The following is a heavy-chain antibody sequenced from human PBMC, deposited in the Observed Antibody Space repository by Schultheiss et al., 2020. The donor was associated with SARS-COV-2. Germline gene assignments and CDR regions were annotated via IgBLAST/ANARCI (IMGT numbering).Heavy chain of an antibody. D-gene: IGHD2-15*01. Sequence: SETLSLTCTVSGGSISSSSYYWGWIRQHPGKGLEWIGYIYYSGSTYYNPSLKSRVTISVDTSKNQFSLKLSSVTAADTAVYYCARGTSGYCSGGSCLSPYYYGMDVWGQGTTVTVSS. J-gene: IGHJ6*02. CDR1: GGSISSSSYY. V-gene: IGHV4-31*03. CDR3: ARGTSGYCSGGSCLSPYYYGMDV. CDR2: IYYSGST.